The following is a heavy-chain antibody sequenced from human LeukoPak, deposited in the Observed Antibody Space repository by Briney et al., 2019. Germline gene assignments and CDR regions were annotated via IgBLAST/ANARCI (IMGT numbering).Heavy chain of an antibody. Sequence: SETLSLTCTVSGGSISSYYWSWIRQPPGKGLEWIGYIYYSGSTNYNPSLKSRVTISVDTSKDQFSLKLSSVTAADTAVYYCARAPNLFYYYMDVWGKGTTVTVSS. V-gene: IGHV4-59*01. J-gene: IGHJ6*03. CDR2: IYYSGST. CDR3: ARAPNLFYYYMDV. CDR1: GGSISSYY.